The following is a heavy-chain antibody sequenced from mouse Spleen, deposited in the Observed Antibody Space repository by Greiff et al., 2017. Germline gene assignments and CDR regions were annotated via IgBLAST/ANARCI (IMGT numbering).Heavy chain of an antibody. CDR2: IDPANGNT. V-gene: IGHV14-3*02. CDR3: ARELRLAGYFDY. Sequence: EVQLQQSGAELVKPGASVKLSCTASGFNIKDTYMHWVKQRPEQGLEWIGRIDPANGNTKYDPKFQGKATITADTSSNTAYLQLSSLTSEDTAVYYCARELRLAGYFDYWGQGTTLTVSS. CDR1: GFNIKDTY. D-gene: IGHD1-2*01. J-gene: IGHJ2*01.